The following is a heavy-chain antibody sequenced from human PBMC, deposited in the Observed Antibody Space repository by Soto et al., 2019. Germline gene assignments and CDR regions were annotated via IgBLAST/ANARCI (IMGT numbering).Heavy chain of an antibody. CDR2: IYYSGST. J-gene: IGHJ4*02. D-gene: IGHD2-2*01. CDR3: ARGDCSSTSCLIDY. CDR1: GGSISSYY. V-gene: IGHV4-59*01. Sequence: QVQLQESGPGLVKPSETLSLTCTVSGGSISSYYWSWIRQPPGKGLEWIGYIYYSGSTNYNPSLKSRVTISVDTSKNQFSLKLSSVTAADTAVYYCARGDCSSTSCLIDYWGQGTLVTVSS.